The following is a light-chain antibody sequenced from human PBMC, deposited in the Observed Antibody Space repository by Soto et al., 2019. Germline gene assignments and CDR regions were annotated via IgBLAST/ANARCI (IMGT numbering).Light chain of an antibody. CDR3: QHDYSSPYT. J-gene: IGKJ2*01. CDR1: QSVSSN. Sequence: DIVMTQSPSSLSLSVGDRATLSCRASQSVSSNLAWYQQKPGHAPKLLIFAASSMPSGVPSRFSGSGSGTDFTLTISSLEPEDFATYYCQHDYSSPYTFGQGTKLEIK. V-gene: IGKV1-39*01. CDR2: AAS.